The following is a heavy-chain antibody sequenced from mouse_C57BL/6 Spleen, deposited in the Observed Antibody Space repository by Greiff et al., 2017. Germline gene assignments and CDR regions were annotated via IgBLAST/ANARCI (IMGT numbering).Heavy chain of an antibody. CDR1: GYTFPSYW. CDR3: ARRDYGTRDY. J-gene: IGHJ2*01. Sequence: VPLQPSGAELVKPGASVKMSCKASGYTFPSYWITWVKQRPGQGLEWIGDLYPGRGSTNYNEQFKSKTTLTVDTSSSTAYMQLSSLTSEDSAVYYCARRDYGTRDYWGQGTTLTVSS. CDR2: LYPGRGST. V-gene: IGHV1-55*01. D-gene: IGHD2-1*01.